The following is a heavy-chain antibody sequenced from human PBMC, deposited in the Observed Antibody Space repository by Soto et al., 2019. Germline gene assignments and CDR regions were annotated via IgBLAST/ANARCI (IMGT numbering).Heavy chain of an antibody. J-gene: IGHJ4*02. CDR2: IWYDGSNK. Sequence: QVQLVESGGGVVQPGRSLRLSCAASGFIFSNYGMHWVRQARGEGLEWVAVIWYDGSNKYYADSVKGRFTISRDNSRTTLYLQMTSLRAEDTAVYYCTRDWGGGNVYSFDYWGQGTLVTVSS. D-gene: IGHD2-15*01. CDR1: GFIFSNYG. CDR3: TRDWGGGNVYSFDY. V-gene: IGHV3-33*01.